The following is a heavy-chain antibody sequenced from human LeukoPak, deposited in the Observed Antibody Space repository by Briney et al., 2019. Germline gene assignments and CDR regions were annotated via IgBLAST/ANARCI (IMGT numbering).Heavy chain of an antibody. CDR3: ARGGNGDAFDI. V-gene: IGHV1-46*01. D-gene: IGHD2-8*01. CDR2: INPSSGST. Sequence: ASVKVSCKASGYTFTSYYMHWVRQAPGPGLEWMGIINPSSGSTSYAQKFQGRVTMTRDTSTSTVYMELSSLRSEDTAVYCCARGGNGDAFDIWGQGTMVTVSS. CDR1: GYTFTSYY. J-gene: IGHJ3*02.